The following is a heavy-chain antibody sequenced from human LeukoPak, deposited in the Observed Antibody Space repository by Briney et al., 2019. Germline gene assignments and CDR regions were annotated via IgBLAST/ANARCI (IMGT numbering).Heavy chain of an antibody. CDR1: GGSISSYY. CDR3: ARRAFGGVIVPYNWFDP. J-gene: IGHJ5*02. Sequence: PSETLSLTCTVSGGSISSYYWSWIRQPPGKGLEWIGYIYYSGTTNYNPSLKSRVTISVDTSKNQFSLKLSSVTAADTAVYYCARRAFGGVIVPYNWFDPWGQGTLVTVSS. V-gene: IGHV4-59*08. CDR2: IYYSGTT. D-gene: IGHD3-16*02.